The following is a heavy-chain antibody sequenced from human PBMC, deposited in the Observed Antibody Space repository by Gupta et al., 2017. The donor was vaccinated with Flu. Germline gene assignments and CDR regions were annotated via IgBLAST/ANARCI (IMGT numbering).Heavy chain of an antibody. CDR3: ARDRAYNCFDY. J-gene: IGHJ4*02. V-gene: IGHV3-7*01. CDR1: GRTVRRSW. CDR2: INEDGSTK. D-gene: IGHD4-11*01. Sequence: VLRWESGVAFAQPGGSLILSCAASGRTVRRSWSPWVRRAPGKGLEWVANINEDGSTKNYVDSVMGRFTISRDNAKNSLFLQMDSLRADDTAVYYCARDRAYNCFDYWGQGTLVTVSS.